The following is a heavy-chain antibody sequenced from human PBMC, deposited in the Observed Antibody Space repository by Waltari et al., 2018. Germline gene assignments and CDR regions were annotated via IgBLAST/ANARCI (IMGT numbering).Heavy chain of an antibody. CDR3: AREFGETTGFDY. V-gene: IGHV1-2*04. J-gene: IGHJ4*02. Sequence: QVQLVQSGAEVKKPGASVKVSCKASGYTFTGYYIHWVRQAPGQGLEWRGWINPNSGGTNYAQKFQGWGTMTRDTSISTAYMELSRLRSDDTAVYYCAREFGETTGFDYWGQGTLVTVSS. CDR1: GYTFTGYY. CDR2: INPNSGGT. D-gene: IGHD3-10*01.